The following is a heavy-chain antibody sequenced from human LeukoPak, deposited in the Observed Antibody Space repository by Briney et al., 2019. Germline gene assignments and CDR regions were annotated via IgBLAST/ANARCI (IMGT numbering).Heavy chain of an antibody. V-gene: IGHV3-21*04. CDR3: ARDDPIDSSGNDY. J-gene: IGHJ4*02. D-gene: IGHD6-19*01. Sequence: GGSLRLSCAASGFTFSSYSMNWVRQAPGKGLEWVSSISSSSSYIYYADSVKGRFTISRDNAKNSLYLQMNSLRAEDTAVYYCARDDPIDSSGNDYWGQGTLVTVSS. CDR2: ISSSSSYI. CDR1: GFTFSSYS.